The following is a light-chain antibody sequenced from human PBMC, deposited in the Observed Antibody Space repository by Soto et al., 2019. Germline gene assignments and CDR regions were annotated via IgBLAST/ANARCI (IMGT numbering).Light chain of an antibody. J-gene: IGLJ3*02. V-gene: IGLV2-14*01. Sequence: QSALTQPASVSGSPGQSITISCTGTSSDVGGYDYVSWYQQHPGKAPKLMIYDVSNRPSGVSNRFSGSKSGNTASLTISGLQAEDEADYYCTSYANSSPVLFGGGTKLTVL. CDR1: SSDVGGYDY. CDR3: TSYANSSPVL. CDR2: DVS.